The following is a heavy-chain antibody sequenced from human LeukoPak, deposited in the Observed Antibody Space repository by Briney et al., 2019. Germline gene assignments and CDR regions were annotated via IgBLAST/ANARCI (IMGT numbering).Heavy chain of an antibody. Sequence: GGSLRLSCAASGFTFSSYSMSWVRQAPGKGLEWVSFVSTTSSTIYYADSVKGRFTISRDNAKNSLYLQMNSLRAEDTAVYYCARFIAAPYYFDYWGRGTLVTVSS. CDR3: ARFIAAPYYFDY. D-gene: IGHD6-13*01. CDR1: GFTFSSYS. J-gene: IGHJ4*02. V-gene: IGHV3-48*04. CDR2: VSTTSSTI.